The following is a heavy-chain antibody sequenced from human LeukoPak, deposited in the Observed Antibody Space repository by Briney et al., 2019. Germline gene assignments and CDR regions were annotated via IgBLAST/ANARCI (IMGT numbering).Heavy chain of an antibody. CDR2: MNPNSGDT. Sequence: ASVKVSCKASGYTFTCYDINWVRQATGQGLEWMGWMNPNSGDTGYAQKFQGRVTMTSATSISTAYMELSSLTSEDTAVYYCARALSGCVLCFDYWGQGTLVTVSS. D-gene: IGHD6-19*01. J-gene: IGHJ4*02. CDR1: GYTFTCYD. CDR3: ARALSGCVLCFDY. V-gene: IGHV1-8*01.